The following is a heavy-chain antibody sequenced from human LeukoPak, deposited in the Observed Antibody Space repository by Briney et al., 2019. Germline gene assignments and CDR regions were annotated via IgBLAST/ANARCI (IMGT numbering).Heavy chain of an antibody. CDR1: GNTLSNYG. CDR3: AKRGVVIRVILVGFHKEAYYFDS. V-gene: IGHV3-23*01. J-gene: IGHJ4*02. CDR2: ISDRGGRT. Sequence: GGSLRLSCAVSGNTLSNYGMSWVRQAPGKGLEWVAGISDRGGRTNYADSVKGRFTISRDNPRNTLYLQMNSLSAEDTAVYFCAKRGVVIRVILVGFHKEAYYFDSWGQGALVTVSS. D-gene: IGHD3-22*01.